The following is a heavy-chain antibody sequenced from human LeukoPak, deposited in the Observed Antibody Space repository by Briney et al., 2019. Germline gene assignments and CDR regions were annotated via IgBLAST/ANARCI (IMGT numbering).Heavy chain of an antibody. CDR1: GDSVSSNSAA. CDR3: ARGGNYDFWSGYSNDAFDI. V-gene: IGHV6-1*01. D-gene: IGHD3-3*01. CDR2: TYYRSKWYN. Sequence: SQTLSLTCALSGDSVSSNSAAWNWIRQSPSRGLEWLGRTYYRSKWYNDYAVSVKSRITINPDTSKNQFSLQLNSVTPEDTAVYYCARGGNYDFWSGYSNDAFDIWGQGTMVTVSS. J-gene: IGHJ3*02.